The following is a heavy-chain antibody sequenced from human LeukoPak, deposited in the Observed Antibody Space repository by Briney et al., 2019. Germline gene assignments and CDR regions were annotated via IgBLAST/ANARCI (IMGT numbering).Heavy chain of an antibody. CDR2: IKQDGSEK. Sequence: GGSLRLSCAASGFTFGSYWMSWVRQAPGKGLEWVANIKQDGSEKYYVDSVKGRFTISRDNAKNSLYLQMNSLRAEDTAVYYCARDREDFWSGYYNYFDYWGQGTLVTVSS. J-gene: IGHJ4*02. D-gene: IGHD3-3*01. V-gene: IGHV3-7*01. CDR1: GFTFGSYW. CDR3: ARDREDFWSGYYNYFDY.